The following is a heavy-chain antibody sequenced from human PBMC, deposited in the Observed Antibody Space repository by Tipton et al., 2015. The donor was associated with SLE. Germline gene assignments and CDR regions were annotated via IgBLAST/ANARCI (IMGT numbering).Heavy chain of an antibody. V-gene: IGHV4-4*07. Sequence: TLSLTCTVSGGSIRCYYWSLGRQPAGGGLEWIGRSYTNENTNYNPSLKSRVTRSVDTSKNQFSLKLSSVTAADTAVYYCSRRRGSSWYEDYFDYWGQGTLVTVSS. CDR2: SYTNENT. CDR3: SRRRGSSWYEDYFDY. CDR1: GGSIRCYY. D-gene: IGHD6-13*01. J-gene: IGHJ4*02.